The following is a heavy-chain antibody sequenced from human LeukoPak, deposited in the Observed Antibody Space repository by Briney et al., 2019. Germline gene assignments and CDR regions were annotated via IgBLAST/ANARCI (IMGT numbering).Heavy chain of an antibody. CDR3: AGDKTTGGWYEFDY. V-gene: IGHV3-74*01. CDR2: INSDGSSR. Sequence: PGGSLRLSCAASGFTFSSYWMHWVRQVPGKGLVWVSRINSDGSSRSYVDSVMGRFTISRDTSKNTVSLQMNSLRAEDTAVYYCAGDKTTGGWYEFDYWGQGTLVTVSS. CDR1: GFTFSSYW. D-gene: IGHD6-19*01. J-gene: IGHJ4*02.